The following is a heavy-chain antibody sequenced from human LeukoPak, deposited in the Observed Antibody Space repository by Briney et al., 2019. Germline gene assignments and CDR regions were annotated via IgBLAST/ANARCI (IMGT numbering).Heavy chain of an antibody. Sequence: AGGSLRLSCAASGFTFDDYAMHWVRQAPGKGLEWVSGISWNSGSIGYADSVKGRFTISRDNAKNSLYLQMNSLRAEDTAVYYCAKDLSSSYGGNSRDDAFDIWGQGTVVTVSS. J-gene: IGHJ3*02. CDR2: ISWNSGSI. V-gene: IGHV3-9*01. CDR3: AKDLSSSYGGNSRDDAFDI. CDR1: GFTFDDYA. D-gene: IGHD4-23*01.